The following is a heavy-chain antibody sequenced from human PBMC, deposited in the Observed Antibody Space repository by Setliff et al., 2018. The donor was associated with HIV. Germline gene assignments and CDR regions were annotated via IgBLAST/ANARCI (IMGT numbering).Heavy chain of an antibody. V-gene: IGHV4-59*11. CDR3: ARESEKGPNYLEH. CDR1: GGSISSHY. Sequence: KTSETLSLTCTVSGGSISSHYWSWIRQPPGKGLEWIGSIYYSGSTNYNPSLKSRLTISVDTSKNQFSLKLSSVTAADTAVYYCARESEKGPNYLEHWGQGMLVTVSS. CDR2: IYYSGST. J-gene: IGHJ4*02.